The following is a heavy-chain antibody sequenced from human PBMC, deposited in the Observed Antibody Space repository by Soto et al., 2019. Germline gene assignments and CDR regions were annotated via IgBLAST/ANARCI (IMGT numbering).Heavy chain of an antibody. D-gene: IGHD6-19*01. CDR1: GGSISSSSYY. J-gene: IGHJ1*01. CDR2: IYYSGST. Sequence: SETLSLTCTVSGGSISSSSYYWGWIRQPPGKGLEWIGSIYYSGSTYYNPSLKSRVTISVDTSKNQFSLKLSSVTAADTAVYYCARPDAYSSGWYYQHWGQGTLVTVSS. CDR3: ARPDAYSSGWYYQH. V-gene: IGHV4-39*01.